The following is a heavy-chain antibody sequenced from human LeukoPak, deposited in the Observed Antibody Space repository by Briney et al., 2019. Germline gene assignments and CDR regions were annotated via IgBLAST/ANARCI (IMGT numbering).Heavy chain of an antibody. CDR2: IKSKANNYAT. D-gene: IGHD1-1*01. CDR1: GFAFSGSA. CDR3: TRLESGMDV. J-gene: IGHJ6*04. Sequence: GGSLRLSCAASGFAFSGSALHWVRQASGKGLEWVGRIKSKANNYATAYAASVNGRFTVSRDDSRNTAYLQMNGLKTEDTAVYYCTRLESGMDVWGRGTTVTVSS. V-gene: IGHV3-73*01.